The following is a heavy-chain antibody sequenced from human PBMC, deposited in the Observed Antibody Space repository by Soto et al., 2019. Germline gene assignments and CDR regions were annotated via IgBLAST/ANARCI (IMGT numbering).Heavy chain of an antibody. CDR2: ISGSGGST. Sequence: PGGSLRLSCAASGFTFSSYAMSWVRQAPGKGLEWVSAISGSGGSTYYADSVKGRFTISRDNSKNTLYLQMNSLRAEDTAVYYCAKGSMRYCSSTSCYVPLFDYWGQGTLVTVSS. D-gene: IGHD2-2*01. CDR1: GFTFSSYA. V-gene: IGHV3-23*01. CDR3: AKGSMRYCSSTSCYVPLFDY. J-gene: IGHJ4*02.